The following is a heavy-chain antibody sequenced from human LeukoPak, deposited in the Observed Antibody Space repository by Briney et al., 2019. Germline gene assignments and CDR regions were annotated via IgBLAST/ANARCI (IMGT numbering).Heavy chain of an antibody. CDR1: GYTLTEMS. J-gene: IGHJ6*02. D-gene: IGHD2-2*01. V-gene: IGHV1-24*01. CDR2: FDPEDGET. CDR3: TTCLNGAGQPVAIYYYGMDV. Sequence: GASVKVSCKVSGYTLTEMSIHWVRRAPGGAHKWMGGFDPEDGETVYAPKFQGRVTMTEDTSADTAYMELSSLRSEDTAVYYCTTCLNGAGQPVAIYYYGMDVWGQGTTVTVSS.